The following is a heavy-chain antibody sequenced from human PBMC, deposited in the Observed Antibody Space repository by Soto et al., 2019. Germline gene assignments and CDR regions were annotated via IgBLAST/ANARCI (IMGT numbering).Heavy chain of an antibody. CDR1: GFTFSSYG. CDR2: ISYDGSNK. CDR3: AKDLSYSSSWDYYYYGMDV. Sequence: GSLRLSCAASGFTFSSYGMHWVRQAPGKGLEWVAVISYDGSNKYYADSVKGRFTISRDNSKNTLYLQMNSLRAEDTAVYYCAKDLSYSSSWDYYYYGMDVWGQGTTVTVSS. V-gene: IGHV3-30*18. J-gene: IGHJ6*02. D-gene: IGHD6-13*01.